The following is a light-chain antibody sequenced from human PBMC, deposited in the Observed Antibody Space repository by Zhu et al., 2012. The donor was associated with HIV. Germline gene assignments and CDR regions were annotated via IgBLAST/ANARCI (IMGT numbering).Light chain of an antibody. CDR3: QQYGRSSPMT. CDR2: AAS. J-gene: IGKJ5*01. Sequence: EIVLTQSPGTLSLSPGERATLSCRASQSIRRTYLAWYQQRPGQAPRLLIYAASTRATGIPDRFSGSGSGTDFSLTISRLEPEDSAMYYCQQYGRSSPMTFGQGTRLEIK. CDR1: QSIRRTY. V-gene: IGKV3-20*01.